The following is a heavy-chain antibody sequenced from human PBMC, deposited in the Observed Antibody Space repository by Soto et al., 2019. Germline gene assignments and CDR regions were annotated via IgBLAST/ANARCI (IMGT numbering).Heavy chain of an antibody. CDR1: GYTFTSYG. V-gene: IGHV1-18*01. Sequence: QVQLVQSGAEVKKPGASVKVSCKASGYTFTSYGISWVRQAPGQGLEWMGWISAYNGNTNYAQKLQGRVTMTTDTSTSTAYMELRSLRSDDTAVYYCARDPYYDIVTGYYPNYYYGMDVWGQGTTVTVSS. D-gene: IGHD3-9*01. CDR3: ARDPYYDIVTGYYPNYYYGMDV. J-gene: IGHJ6*02. CDR2: ISAYNGNT.